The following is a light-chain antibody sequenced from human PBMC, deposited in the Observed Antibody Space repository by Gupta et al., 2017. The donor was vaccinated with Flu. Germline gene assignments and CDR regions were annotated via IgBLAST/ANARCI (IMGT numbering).Light chain of an antibody. J-gene: IGLJ3*02. Sequence: QSVLTHPPSLSGAPGQRVTISCTGRSSNIGAGYDVHWYQQLPGTAPKLLIYGNSNRPSGVPDRFSGSKSGTSASLAITGLQAEDEADYYCQSYDSSLSGWVFGGGTKLTVL. CDR2: GNS. V-gene: IGLV1-40*01. CDR3: QSYDSSLSGWV. CDR1: SSNIGAGYD.